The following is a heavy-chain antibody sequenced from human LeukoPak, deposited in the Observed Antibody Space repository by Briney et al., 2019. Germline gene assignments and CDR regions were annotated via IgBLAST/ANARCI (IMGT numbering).Heavy chain of an antibody. Sequence: ASVKVSCKASGYTFTGYYMHWVRQAPGQGLEWMGWINPNSGGTNYAQKFQGRVTMTRDTSISTAYMELSGLRSDDTAVYYCASGNQDGYSYGLVDYWGQGTLVTVSS. CDR1: GYTFTGYY. CDR3: ASGNQDGYSYGLVDY. J-gene: IGHJ4*02. D-gene: IGHD5-18*01. CDR2: INPNSGGT. V-gene: IGHV1-2*02.